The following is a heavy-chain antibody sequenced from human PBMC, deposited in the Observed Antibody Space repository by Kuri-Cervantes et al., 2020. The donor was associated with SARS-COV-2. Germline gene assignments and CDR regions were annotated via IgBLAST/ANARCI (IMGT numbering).Heavy chain of an antibody. J-gene: IGHJ6*03. CDR2: ISSSSSYI. CDR3: AKDAGIAAAGTRYYYYYYMDV. CDR1: GFTFSSYS. Sequence: GESLKISCAASGFTFSSYSMNWVRQAPGKGLEWVSSISSSSSYIYYADSVKGRFTISRDNAKNSLYLQMNSLRAEDTAVYYCAKDAGIAAAGTRYYYYYYMDVWGKGTTVTVSS. D-gene: IGHD6-13*01. V-gene: IGHV3-21*01.